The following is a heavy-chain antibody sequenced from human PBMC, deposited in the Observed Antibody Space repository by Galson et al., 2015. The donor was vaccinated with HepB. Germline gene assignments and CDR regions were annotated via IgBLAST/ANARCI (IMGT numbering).Heavy chain of an antibody. V-gene: IGHV3-23*01. CDR2: ISGSGGST. J-gene: IGHJ4*02. Sequence: SLRLSCAASGFTFSSYAMSWVRQAPGKGLEWVSAISGSGGSTYYADSVKGRFTISRDNSKNTLYLQMNSLRAEDTAVYYCAKDPDYDFWSGYYLHWGQGTLVTVSS. CDR1: GFTFSSYA. CDR3: AKDPDYDFWSGYYLH. D-gene: IGHD3-3*01.